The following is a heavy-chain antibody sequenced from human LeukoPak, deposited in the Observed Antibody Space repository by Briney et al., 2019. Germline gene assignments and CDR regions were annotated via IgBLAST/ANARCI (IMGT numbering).Heavy chain of an antibody. Sequence: GGSLRLSCAASGFTFDGYAMHWVRQAPGKGLEWVSLISWDGGSTYYADSAKGRFTISRDNSKDSLYLQMNSLRAEDTALYYCAKDIEARYDSSGYYYPDYWGQGTLVTVSS. J-gene: IGHJ4*02. CDR3: AKDIEARYDSSGYYYPDY. V-gene: IGHV3-43D*03. CDR2: ISWDGGST. D-gene: IGHD3-22*01. CDR1: GFTFDGYA.